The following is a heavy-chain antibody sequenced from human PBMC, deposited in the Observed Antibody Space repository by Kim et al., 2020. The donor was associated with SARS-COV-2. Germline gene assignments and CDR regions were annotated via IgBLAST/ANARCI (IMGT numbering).Heavy chain of an antibody. CDR3: EASDY. Sequence: GGSLRLSCAASGFTFSTYAMSWTRQAPGKGLEWVSTISASGLRTHYADSVRGRFTISRDNSRSTLFLQMNFLRAEDTAIYYCEASDYWGQGSLVTVSS. V-gene: IGHV3-23*01. J-gene: IGHJ4*02. CDR1: GFTFSTYA. CDR2: ISASGLRT.